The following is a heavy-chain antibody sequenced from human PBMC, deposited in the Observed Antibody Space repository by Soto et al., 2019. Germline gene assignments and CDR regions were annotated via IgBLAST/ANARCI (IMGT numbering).Heavy chain of an antibody. CDR3: TRQTDAVQWLVVPTDYNFDY. J-gene: IGHJ4*02. D-gene: IGHD6-19*01. CDR2: IRSKTNSYAT. CDR1: GFTFGGSA. V-gene: IGHV3-73*01. Sequence: GGSLRLSCAASGFTFGGSAMHWVRQASGKGLEWVGHIRSKTNSYATAYAESVKGRFTISRDDSMNTAYLQMNSLKTEDTAVYFCTRQTDAVQWLVVPTDYNFDYWGQGTLVTV.